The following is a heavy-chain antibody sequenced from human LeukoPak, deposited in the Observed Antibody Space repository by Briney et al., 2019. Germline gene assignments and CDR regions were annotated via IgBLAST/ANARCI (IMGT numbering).Heavy chain of an antibody. V-gene: IGHV3-23*01. Sequence: PGGTLRLSCAASGITFSSYGMSWVRQAPGKGLEWVSSISSTGGTTYYADSVKGRFTISRDNSKNTLYLQMNSLRAEDTAVYYCAKKGIQLWLRGLDYWGQGTLVTVSS. D-gene: IGHD5-18*01. J-gene: IGHJ4*02. CDR3: AKKGIQLWLRGLDY. CDR1: GITFSSYG. CDR2: ISSTGGTT.